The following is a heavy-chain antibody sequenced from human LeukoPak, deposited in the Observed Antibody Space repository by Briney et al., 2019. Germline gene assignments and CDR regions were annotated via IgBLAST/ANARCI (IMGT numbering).Heavy chain of an antibody. CDR2: ISKDGSMR. CDR3: AGEKFDI. CDR1: GFSSSKYA. Sequence: GSLRLSCAASGFSSSKYAMDWVRQAPGKGLEWVAIISKDGSMRYYADSVKGRFTVSRDNSNNTLSLQMNSLKSEDTAVYYCAGEKFDIWGQGTMVTVSA. V-gene: IGHV3-30*04. J-gene: IGHJ3*02.